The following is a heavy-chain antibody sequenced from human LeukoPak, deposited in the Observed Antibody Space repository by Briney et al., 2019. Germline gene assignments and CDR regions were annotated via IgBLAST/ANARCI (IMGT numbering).Heavy chain of an antibody. CDR1: GGSISRYY. D-gene: IGHD2-8*01. V-gene: IGHV4-59*08. J-gene: IGHJ4*02. Sequence: SETLSLTCTVSGGSISRYYWSWIRQPPGKGLEWIGYIYYRGSTNYNPSLKSRVTISVDTSQNQFSLKLSSVTAADTAVYYRGRHPLVFGTNGTLDYWGQGTLVTVSS. CDR2: IYYRGST. CDR3: GRHPLVFGTNGTLDY.